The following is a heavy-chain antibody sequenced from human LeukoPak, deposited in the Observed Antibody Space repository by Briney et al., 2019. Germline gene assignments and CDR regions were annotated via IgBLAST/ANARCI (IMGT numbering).Heavy chain of an antibody. Sequence: GGSLRLSCAASGVTVSTTYMSWVRQAPGKGLEWVSVMYSDGRPYYADSVKGRFTISRDISKNTLFLQMNSLRPEDTAVYYCASGITGILRTGAYWGQGTLVTVSS. J-gene: IGHJ4*02. CDR3: ASGITGILRTGAY. CDR2: MYSDGRP. CDR1: GVTVSTTY. D-gene: IGHD1-20*01. V-gene: IGHV3-66*02.